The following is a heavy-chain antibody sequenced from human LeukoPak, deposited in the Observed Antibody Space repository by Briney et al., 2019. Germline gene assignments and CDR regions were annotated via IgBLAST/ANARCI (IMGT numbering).Heavy chain of an antibody. V-gene: IGHV1-18*01. CDR2: ISAYNGNT. CDR3: ARLLGTAANDAFDI. D-gene: IGHD2-2*01. J-gene: IGHJ3*02. CDR1: GYTFTSYG. Sequence: GASVKVSCKASGYTFTSYGISWVRQAPGQGLEWMGWISAYNGNTNYTQKLQGRVTMTTDTSTSTAYMELRSLRSDDTAVYYCARLLGTAANDAFDIWGQGTMVTVSS.